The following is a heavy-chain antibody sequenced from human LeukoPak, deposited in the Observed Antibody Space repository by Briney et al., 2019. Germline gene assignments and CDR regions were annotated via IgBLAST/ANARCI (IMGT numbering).Heavy chain of an antibody. CDR3: ASVSLGYCSSTSCRSGGY. CDR1: GGSFSGYH. CDR2: INHSGSN. V-gene: IGHV4-34*01. D-gene: IGHD2-2*01. Sequence: PSETLSLTCAVYGGSFSGYHWSWIRQPPGKGLEWIGEINHSGSNNYNPSLKSRVTISVDTSKNKFTLKLSSVTDADTAVYYCASVSLGYCSSTSCRSGGYWGQGTLVAVSS. J-gene: IGHJ4*02.